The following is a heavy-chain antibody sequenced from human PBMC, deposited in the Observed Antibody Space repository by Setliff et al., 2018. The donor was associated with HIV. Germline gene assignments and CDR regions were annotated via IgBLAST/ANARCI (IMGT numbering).Heavy chain of an antibody. Sequence: PSETLSLTCTVSGGSFTSRSYYWGWIRQPPGKGLEWIGSIFYSGTTYNNPSLKSRVTFSADTSKNQFSLKLSSVTAADTAVYYCARRWGEAFDYWGQGTLVTVSS. V-gene: IGHV4-39*07. D-gene: IGHD1-26*01. CDR2: IFYSGTT. CDR3: ARRWGEAFDY. J-gene: IGHJ4*02. CDR1: GGSFTSRSYY.